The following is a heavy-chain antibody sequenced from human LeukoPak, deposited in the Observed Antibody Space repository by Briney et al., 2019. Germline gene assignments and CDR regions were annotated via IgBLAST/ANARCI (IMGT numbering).Heavy chain of an antibody. CDR1: GFTFSSYG. D-gene: IGHD3-3*01. CDR2: ISGSGGST. J-gene: IGHJ6*03. Sequence: RGTLRLSWAASGFTFSSYGMRWVRQAPGKGLEGVSAISGSGGSTYYADSVKGRFTISRDNSKNTLYLQMNSLRAEDTAVYYCARTYYDFWSGPLKYYYYYMDVWGKGTTVTVSS. CDR3: ARTYYDFWSGPLKYYYYYMDV. V-gene: IGHV3-23*01.